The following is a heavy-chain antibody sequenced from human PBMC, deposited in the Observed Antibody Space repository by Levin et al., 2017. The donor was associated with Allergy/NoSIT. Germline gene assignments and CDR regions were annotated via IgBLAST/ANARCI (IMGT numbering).Heavy chain of an antibody. D-gene: IGHD3-10*01. CDR3: AGRGVDY. CDR1: GLDFAAYG. CDR2: ISSGGGPI. J-gene: IGHJ4*02. V-gene: IGHV3-48*04. Sequence: GGSLRLSCITSGLDFAAYGMNWVRQAPGKGLEWLSHISSGGGPIFYTDSVKGRFTISRDDAKKSLFLQMNNLRVEDTAVYYCAGRGVDYWGQGTLVTVSS.